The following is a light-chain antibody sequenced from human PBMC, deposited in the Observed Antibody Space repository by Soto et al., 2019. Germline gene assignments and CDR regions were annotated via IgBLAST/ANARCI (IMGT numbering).Light chain of an antibody. Sequence: SYELTQPPSVSVAPGKTARITCGGNNIGSKSVHWYQQKPGQAPVLVIYYDSDRPSGIPERFSGSNSGNTATLTISRVEAGDEADYYCQVWAGSSDQVVFGGGTKLTVL. V-gene: IGLV3-21*04. CDR3: QVWAGSSDQVV. J-gene: IGLJ2*01. CDR2: YDS. CDR1: NIGSKS.